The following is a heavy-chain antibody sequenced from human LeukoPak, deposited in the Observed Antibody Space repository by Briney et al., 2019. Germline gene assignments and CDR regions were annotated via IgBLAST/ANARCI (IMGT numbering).Heavy chain of an antibody. Sequence: GGSLRLSCAASEFTFSAYGMHWVRQAPGKGLEWVAVISYDASVKYYADSVKGRFTISRDNSESTLYLQMNSLRPEDTAVYYCVKALSRNSGSYYFDYWGQGALVTVSS. D-gene: IGHD6-19*01. CDR2: ISYDASVK. V-gene: IGHV3-30*18. J-gene: IGHJ4*02. CDR1: EFTFSAYG. CDR3: VKALSRNSGSYYFDY.